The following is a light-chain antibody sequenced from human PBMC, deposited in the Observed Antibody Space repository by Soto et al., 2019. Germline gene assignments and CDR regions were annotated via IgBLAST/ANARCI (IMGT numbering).Light chain of an antibody. V-gene: IGKV3-15*01. Sequence: EIVMTQSPATLSVSPGERASLSCRASQSIRSNLAWYQTKPGQTPRILIYVASTRATGIPARFTGSVSGTDFNLTISRLQSEDCAIYECQQYNNWTLTFCGGTKVDIK. J-gene: IGKJ4*01. CDR2: VAS. CDR3: QQYNNWTLT. CDR1: QSIRSN.